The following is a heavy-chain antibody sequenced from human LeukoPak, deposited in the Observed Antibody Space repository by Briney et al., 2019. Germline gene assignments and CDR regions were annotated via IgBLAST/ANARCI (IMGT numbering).Heavy chain of an antibody. Sequence: GGSLRLSCAASGFTFSSYGMHWVRQAPGKGLEWVAVISYDGSNKYYADSVKGRFTISRDNSKNTLYLQMNSLRAEDTAVYYCAKFGGSDAFDIWGQGTMVTVFS. CDR3: AKFGGSDAFDI. J-gene: IGHJ3*02. CDR2: ISYDGSNK. CDR1: GFTFSSYG. D-gene: IGHD2-15*01. V-gene: IGHV3-30*18.